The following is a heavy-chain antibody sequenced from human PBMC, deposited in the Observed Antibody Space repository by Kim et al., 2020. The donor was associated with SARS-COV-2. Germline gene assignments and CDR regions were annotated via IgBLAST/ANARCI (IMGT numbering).Heavy chain of an antibody. V-gene: IGHV5-51*01. CDR1: KDTFTTHR. CDR3: ARMSGLENVIRYYHYYID. J-gene: IGHJ6*03. Sequence: GESLKISCEVSKDTFTTHRIVWVRQMAGKGLEWMGSIHPGASEIRYSQSFQDRVTISVDKSVSTAYLQWISLPDSDTGPYFCARMSGLENVIRYYHYYID. D-gene: IGHD3-10*01. CDR2: IHPGASEI.